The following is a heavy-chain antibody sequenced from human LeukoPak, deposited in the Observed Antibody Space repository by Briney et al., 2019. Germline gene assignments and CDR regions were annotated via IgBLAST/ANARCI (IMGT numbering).Heavy chain of an antibody. CDR3: ASNLYTTSSSAAFDY. V-gene: IGHV4-39*07. CDR1: GGSISSSSYY. D-gene: IGHD6-13*01. CDR2: IYYSGST. Sequence: SETLSLTCTVSGGSISSSSYYWGWIRQPPGKGLEWIGSIYYSGSTYYNPSLNSRDTISVDTSKNQFSLKLSSVTAADTAVYYCASNLYTTSSSAAFDYWGQGTLVTVSS. J-gene: IGHJ4*02.